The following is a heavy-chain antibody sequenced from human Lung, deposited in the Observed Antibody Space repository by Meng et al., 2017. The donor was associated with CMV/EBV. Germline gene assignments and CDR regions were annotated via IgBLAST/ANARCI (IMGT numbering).Heavy chain of an antibody. CDR2: ISYDGSNK. V-gene: IGHV3-30*04. J-gene: IGHJ4*02. D-gene: IGHD5-12*01. Sequence: SCAASGFTFSGYTMHWVRQAPGKGLEWVAVISYDGSNKYYADSVKGRFTISRDNSKNTLYLQMNSLRAEDTAVYYCARKDIVATMDYWGQGTLVTVSS. CDR1: GFTFSGYT. CDR3: ARKDIVATMDY.